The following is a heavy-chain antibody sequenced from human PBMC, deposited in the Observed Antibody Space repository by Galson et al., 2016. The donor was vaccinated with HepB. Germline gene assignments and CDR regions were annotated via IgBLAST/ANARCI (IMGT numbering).Heavy chain of an antibody. CDR1: GLTLRRHA. D-gene: IGHD2-2*03. Sequence: SLRLSCAASGLTLRRHAISWGRQAPGRGLEGVSAISADGGSTEYAQSVKGRFAISRDTSKNTVFLQMDSLRADDTALYYCAKMDTVLGNGMDVWGQGTMVTVSS. J-gene: IGHJ6*01. V-gene: IGHV3-23*01. CDR3: AKMDTVLGNGMDV. CDR2: ISADGGST.